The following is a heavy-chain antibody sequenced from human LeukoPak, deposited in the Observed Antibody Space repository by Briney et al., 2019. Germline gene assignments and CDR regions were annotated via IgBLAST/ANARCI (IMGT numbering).Heavy chain of an antibody. Sequence: PGGSLRLSCAASGFTFSSYAMSWVRQAPGKGLECVSAIRGSGGSTYYADSVKGRFTISRDNSRNTLYLQMNSLRAEDTAVYYCARVGGATAVTMYFEYWGQGTLVTVSS. CDR1: GFTFSSYA. CDR3: ARVGGATAVTMYFEY. CDR2: IRGSGGST. J-gene: IGHJ4*02. D-gene: IGHD1-26*01. V-gene: IGHV3-23*01.